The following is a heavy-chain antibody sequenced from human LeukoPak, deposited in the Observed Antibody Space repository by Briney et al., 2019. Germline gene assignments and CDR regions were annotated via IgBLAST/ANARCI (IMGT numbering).Heavy chain of an antibody. Sequence: GGSLRLSCAVSGITLSNYGMSWVRQAPGKRLEWVAGISGSGGSTNYADSVKGRFTISRDNPKNTLYLQMNSLRADDTAVYFCAKRGVVIRVILVGFHKEAYYFDSWGQGALVTVSS. CDR3: AKRGVVIRVILVGFHKEAYYFDS. V-gene: IGHV3-23*01. J-gene: IGHJ4*02. CDR1: GITLSNYG. CDR2: ISGSGGST. D-gene: IGHD3-22*01.